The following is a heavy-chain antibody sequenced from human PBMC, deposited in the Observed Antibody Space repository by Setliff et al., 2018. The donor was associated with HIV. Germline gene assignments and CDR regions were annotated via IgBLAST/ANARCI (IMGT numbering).Heavy chain of an antibody. D-gene: IGHD2-21*02. J-gene: IGHJ3*02. CDR3: ARGPGCGGDCRAFAMDSCDM. CDR1: GFTFSSYW. Sequence: GGSLRLSCAASGFTFSSYWMSWVRQAPGKGLEWVANIKQDGSERYYLDSVKGRFSISRDNAKNSVYLQMNSLRAEDTAVYYCARGPGCGGDCRAFAMDSCDMWGQGTRVTVSS. CDR2: IKQDGSER. V-gene: IGHV3-7*03.